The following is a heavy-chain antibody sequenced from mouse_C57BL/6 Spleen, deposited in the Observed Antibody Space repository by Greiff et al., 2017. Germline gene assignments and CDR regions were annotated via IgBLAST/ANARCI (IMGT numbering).Heavy chain of an antibody. Sequence: QVQLQQPGAELVKPGASVTLSCKASGYTFTSYWMHWVKQRPGQGLEWIGMIHPNSGSTNSNEKFKSKATLTVDKSSSTAYMQLSSLTSEDAAVYYCARGVIVTRYYFDYWGKGTTLTVSS. CDR2: IHPNSGST. CDR1: GYTFTSYW. D-gene: IGHD2-5*01. V-gene: IGHV1-64*01. J-gene: IGHJ2*01. CDR3: ARGVIVTRYYFDY.